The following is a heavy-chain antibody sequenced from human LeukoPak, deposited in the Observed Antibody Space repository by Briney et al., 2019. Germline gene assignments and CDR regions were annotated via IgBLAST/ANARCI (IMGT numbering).Heavy chain of an antibody. V-gene: IGHV4-38-2*02. Sequence: SETLSLTCTVSGYSISSGYYWGWIRQPPGKGLEWIGSIYHSGSTYYNPSLKSRVTMSVDTSKNQFSLKLNSVTAADTAVYYCARAPGDYYDSSGYPDWGQGTLVTVSS. J-gene: IGHJ4*02. CDR3: ARAPGDYYDSSGYPD. CDR1: GYSISSGYY. D-gene: IGHD3-22*01. CDR2: IYHSGST.